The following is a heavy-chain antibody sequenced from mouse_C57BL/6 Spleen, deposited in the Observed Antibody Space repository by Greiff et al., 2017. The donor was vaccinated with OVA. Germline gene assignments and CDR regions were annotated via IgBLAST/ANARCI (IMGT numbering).Heavy chain of an antibody. CDR3: TRSRDV. Sequence: QVQLKESGAELVRPGASVTLSCKASGYTFTDYEMHWVKQTPVHGLEWIGAIDPETGGTAYNQKFKGKAILTADKSSSTAYMELRSLTSEDSAVYYCTRSRDVWGTGTTVTVSS. CDR1: GYTFTDYE. J-gene: IGHJ1*03. CDR2: IDPETGGT. V-gene: IGHV1-15*01.